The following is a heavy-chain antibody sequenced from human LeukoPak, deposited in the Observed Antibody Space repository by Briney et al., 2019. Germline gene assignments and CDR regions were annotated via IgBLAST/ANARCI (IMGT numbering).Heavy chain of an antibody. CDR3: ARVDGSAPGTVDY. CDR1: GGSISSGGYY. J-gene: IGHJ4*02. D-gene: IGHD2-15*01. Sequence: KTSETLSLTCTVSGGSISSGGYYWSWLRQHPGKGLEWIGYIYYSGSTYYNPSLKSRVTISVDTSKNQFSLKLSSVTAADTAVYYCARVDGSAPGTVDYWGQGTLVTVSS. CDR2: IYYSGST. V-gene: IGHV4-31*03.